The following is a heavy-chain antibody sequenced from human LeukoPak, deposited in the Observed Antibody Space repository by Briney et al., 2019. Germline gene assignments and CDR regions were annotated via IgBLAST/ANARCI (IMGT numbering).Heavy chain of an antibody. D-gene: IGHD4-23*01. J-gene: IGHJ4*02. V-gene: IGHV3-7*01. Sequence: GGSLRLSCAASGFTFSDYYMSWVRQAPGKGLEWVANIKQDGSEKYYVDSVKGRFTISRDNAKNSLYLQMNSLRAEDTDVYYCARAIEVATRLHPFDYWGQGTLVTVSS. CDR2: IKQDGSEK. CDR3: ARAIEVATRLHPFDY. CDR1: GFTFSDYY.